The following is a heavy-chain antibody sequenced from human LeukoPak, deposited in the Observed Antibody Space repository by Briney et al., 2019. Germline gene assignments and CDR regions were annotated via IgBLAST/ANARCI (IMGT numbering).Heavy chain of an antibody. J-gene: IGHJ4*02. CDR3: ARVEASGYDYGAFDY. V-gene: IGHV3-7*01. CDR2: IKQDGSEK. D-gene: IGHD5-12*01. CDR1: GFSFSTFW. Sequence: PGGSLRLSCAVSGFSFSTFWMSWVRQAPGKGLEWVANIKQDGSEKYYVDSVKGRFAISRDNAKNSLYLQMNSLRAEDTAVYYCARVEASGYDYGAFDYWGQGTLVTVSS.